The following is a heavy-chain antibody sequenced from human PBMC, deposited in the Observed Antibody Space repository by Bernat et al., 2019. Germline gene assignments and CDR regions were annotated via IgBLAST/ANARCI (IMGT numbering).Heavy chain of an antibody. D-gene: IGHD3-3*01. J-gene: IGHJ4*02. CDR3: ARGDDFWSGYNFDY. CDR2: ISSSGSTI. CDR1: GFTFSSYE. Sequence: EVQLVESGGGLVQPGGSLRLSCAASGFTFSSYEMNWVRQAPGKGLGWGSYISSSGSTIYYADSVKGRFTISRDNAKNSLYLQMNSLRAEDTAVYYCARGDDFWSGYNFDYWGQGTLVTVSS. V-gene: IGHV3-48*03.